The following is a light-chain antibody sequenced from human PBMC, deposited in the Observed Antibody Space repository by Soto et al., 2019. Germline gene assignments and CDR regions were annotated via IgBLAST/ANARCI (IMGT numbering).Light chain of an antibody. J-gene: IGLJ2*01. CDR3: AAWDDSLNGLV. CDR2: NND. V-gene: IGLV1-44*01. CDR1: YSNIGTTT. Sequence: QSVLTQPPSASGTPGQTVAISCSGSYSNIGTTTVNWYQKIPGTAPKLLIYNNDQRPSGVPHRFSASKSGASAPLAISGLHSEDEADYYCAAWDDSLNGLVFGGGTKVTVL.